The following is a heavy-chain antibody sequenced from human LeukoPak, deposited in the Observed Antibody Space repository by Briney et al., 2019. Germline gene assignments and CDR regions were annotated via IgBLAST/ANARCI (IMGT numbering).Heavy chain of an antibody. D-gene: IGHD4-23*01. CDR3: ARQPRGTVAFDY. V-gene: IGHV5-10-1*01. Sequence: GESLRISCKGSGYSYTNYWISWVRQMPGKGLEWMGRINPSDSYINHSPSLQGHVSISADKSVSTAYLQWSSLKASDSAMYYCARQPRGTVAFDYWGQGTLVTVSS. CDR2: INPSDSYI. J-gene: IGHJ4*02. CDR1: GYSYTNYW.